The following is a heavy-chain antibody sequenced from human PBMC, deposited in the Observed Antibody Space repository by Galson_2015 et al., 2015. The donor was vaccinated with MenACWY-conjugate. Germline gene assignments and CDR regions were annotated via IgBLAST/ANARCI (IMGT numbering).Heavy chain of an antibody. D-gene: IGHD4-17*01. CDR2: IRVSNGNT. Sequence: SGYTFSRYSITWVRQAPGQGLEWLGWIRVSNGNTNYVQKFQGRVTMTTDTSTSTAYMELRSLRSDDTAVYYCARGRTTPADAFDIWGQGTMVTVSS. V-gene: IGHV1-18*01. CDR1: GYTFSRYS. CDR3: ARGRTTPADAFDI. J-gene: IGHJ3*02.